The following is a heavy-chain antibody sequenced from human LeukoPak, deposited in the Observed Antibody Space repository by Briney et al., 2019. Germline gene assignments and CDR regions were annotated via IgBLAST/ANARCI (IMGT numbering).Heavy chain of an antibody. D-gene: IGHD3-3*01. CDR2: ISYDGSNK. Sequence: GRSLRLSCAASGFTFSSYAMHWVRQAPGKGLEWVAVISYDGSNKYYADSVKGRFTISRDNSKNTLYLQMNSLRAEDTAVYYCARGPPITIFGVALQLLDYWGQGTLVTVSS. J-gene: IGHJ4*02. CDR3: ARGPPITIFGVALQLLDY. CDR1: GFTFSSYA. V-gene: IGHV3-30-3*01.